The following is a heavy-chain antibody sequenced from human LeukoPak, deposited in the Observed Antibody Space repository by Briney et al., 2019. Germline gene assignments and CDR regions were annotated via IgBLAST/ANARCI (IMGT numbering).Heavy chain of an antibody. V-gene: IGHV3-23*01. Sequence: GGSLRLSCAASGFTFSSYGMSWVRQAAGKGLQRVSAISGSGGSTYYADSVKGRFTISRDNSKNTLFLQMDSLRAEDTAVYYCAKDRSGMAYHFDFWGQGTLVTVSS. J-gene: IGHJ4*02. CDR3: AKDRSGMAYHFDF. CDR1: GFTFSSYG. CDR2: ISGSGGST. D-gene: IGHD2-2*02.